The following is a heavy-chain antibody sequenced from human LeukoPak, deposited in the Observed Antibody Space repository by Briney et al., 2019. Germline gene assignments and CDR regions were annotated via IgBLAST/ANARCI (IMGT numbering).Heavy chain of an antibody. Sequence: PSETLSLTCAVYGGSFSGYYWSWIRQPPGKGLEWIGEINHSGSTNYNPSLKSRVTISVDTSKNQFSLELSSVTAADTAVYYCARQEVILFDYWGQGTLVTVSS. CDR2: INHSGST. CDR1: GGSFSGYY. J-gene: IGHJ4*02. D-gene: IGHD3-16*01. V-gene: IGHV4-34*01. CDR3: ARQEVILFDY.